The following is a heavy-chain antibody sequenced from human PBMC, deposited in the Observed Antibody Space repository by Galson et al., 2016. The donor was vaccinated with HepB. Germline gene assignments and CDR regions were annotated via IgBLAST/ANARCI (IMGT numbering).Heavy chain of an antibody. V-gene: IGHV1-18*01. CDR1: GGTFSIYA. J-gene: IGHJ4*02. D-gene: IGHD6-19*01. Sequence: SVKVSCKASGGTFSIYAISWVRQAPGQSLEWMGWIDTKNGNTVYARKLQGRVTMTTDTSTNTAYMELTSLRSDDTAVYYCARDLVDSSGWVDYWGQGPLVTVSS. CDR3: ARDLVDSSGWVDY. CDR2: IDTKNGNT.